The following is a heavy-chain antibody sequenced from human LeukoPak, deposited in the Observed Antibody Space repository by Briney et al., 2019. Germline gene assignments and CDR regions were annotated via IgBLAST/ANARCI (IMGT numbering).Heavy chain of an antibody. V-gene: IGHV3-30*18. J-gene: IGHJ4*02. Sequence: GRSLRLSCAASGFTFSSYGMHWVRQAPGKGLEWVAVISYDGSNKYYADSVKGRFTISRDNSKNTLYLQMNSLRAEDTAVYYCAKLVQQLGDYWGQGTLVTVPS. D-gene: IGHD6-13*01. CDR3: AKLVQQLGDY. CDR2: ISYDGSNK. CDR1: GFTFSSYG.